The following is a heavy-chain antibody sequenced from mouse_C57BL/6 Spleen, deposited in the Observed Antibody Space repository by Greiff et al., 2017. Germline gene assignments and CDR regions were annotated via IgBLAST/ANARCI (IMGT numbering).Heavy chain of an antibody. V-gene: IGHV2-9-1*01. CDR1: GFSLTSYA. CDR3: ARNGFDYAMDY. CDR2: IWTGGGT. J-gene: IGHJ4*01. Sequence: VMLVESGPGLVAPSQSLSITCPVSGFSLTSYAISWVRPPPGKGLEWLGVIWTGGGTNYNTALKSRLSISKENSKSQVVLKMNSRQTDDTARYYCARNGFDYAMDYWGQGTSVTVSS.